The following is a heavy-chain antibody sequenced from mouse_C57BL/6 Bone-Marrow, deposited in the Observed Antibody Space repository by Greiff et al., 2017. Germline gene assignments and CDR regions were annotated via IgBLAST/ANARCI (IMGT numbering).Heavy chain of an antibody. V-gene: IGHV1-54*01. Sequence: QVQLKESGAELVRPGTSVKVSCKASGYAFTNYLIEWVKQRPGQGLEWIGVINPGSGGTNYNEKFKGKATLTADKSSSTAYMQLSSLTSEDSAVYFCARYDYDSYYAMDYWGQGTSVTVSS. CDR3: ARYDYDSYYAMDY. CDR1: GYAFTNYL. J-gene: IGHJ4*01. D-gene: IGHD2-4*01. CDR2: INPGSGGT.